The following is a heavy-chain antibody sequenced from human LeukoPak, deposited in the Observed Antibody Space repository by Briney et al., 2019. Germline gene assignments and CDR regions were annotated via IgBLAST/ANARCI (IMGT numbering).Heavy chain of an antibody. J-gene: IGHJ4*02. CDR1: GYTFTSYG. V-gene: IGHV1-18*01. CDR3: AITPYYDFWGGMMPGDY. D-gene: IGHD3-3*01. CDR2: ISAYNGNT. Sequence: GASVKVSCKASGYTFTSYGISWVRQAPGQGLEWMGWISAYNGNTNYAQKLQGRVTMTTDTSTSTAYMELRSLRSDDTAVYYCAITPYYDFWGGMMPGDYWGQGTLVTVSS.